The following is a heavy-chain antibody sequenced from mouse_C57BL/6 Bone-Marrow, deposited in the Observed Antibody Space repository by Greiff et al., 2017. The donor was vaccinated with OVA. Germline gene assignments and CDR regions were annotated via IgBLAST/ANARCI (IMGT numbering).Heavy chain of an antibody. CDR2: ISWDDDK. CDR3: ARNGNYYAMDY. V-gene: IGHV8-12*01. Sequence: QVTLKESGPGILQSSQTLSLTCSFSGFSLSTSGMGVSWIRQPSGKGLEWLAHISWDDDKRYNPSLKRRLTISKDTSRHQVFLKITSVDTADTATYYCARNGNYYAMDYWGQGTSVTVSS. D-gene: IGHD2-1*01. J-gene: IGHJ4*01. CDR1: GFSLSTSGMG.